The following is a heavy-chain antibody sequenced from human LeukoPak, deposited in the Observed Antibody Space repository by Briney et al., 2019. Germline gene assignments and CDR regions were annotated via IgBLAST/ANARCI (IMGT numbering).Heavy chain of an antibody. J-gene: IGHJ4*02. CDR2: ISGSGGST. V-gene: IGHV3-23*01. CDR1: GFTFSSYA. D-gene: IGHD3-9*01. Sequence: PGGSLRLSCAASGFTFSSYAMSWVRQAPGKGLEWVSAISGSGGSTFYADSVQGRFPISRDNSKNTLYLQMNSLRAEDTAFYFRAKDALRYFDWLLLGFDYWGQGTLVTVSS. CDR3: AKDALRYFDWLLLGFDY.